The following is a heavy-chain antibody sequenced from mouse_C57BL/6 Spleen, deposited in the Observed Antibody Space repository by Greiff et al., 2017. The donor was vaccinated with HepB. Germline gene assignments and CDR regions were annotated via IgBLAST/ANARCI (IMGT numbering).Heavy chain of an antibody. Sequence: EVMLVESGGGLVKPGGSLKLSCAASGFTFSSYAMSWVRQTPEKRLEWVATISDGGSYTYYPDNVKGRFTISRDKAKNNLYLQMSHLKSEDTAMYYCARDCYYYGSSYGYFDVWGTGTTVTVSS. J-gene: IGHJ1*03. CDR1: GFTFSSYA. CDR3: ARDCYYYGSSYGYFDV. V-gene: IGHV5-4*01. CDR2: ISDGGSYT. D-gene: IGHD1-1*01.